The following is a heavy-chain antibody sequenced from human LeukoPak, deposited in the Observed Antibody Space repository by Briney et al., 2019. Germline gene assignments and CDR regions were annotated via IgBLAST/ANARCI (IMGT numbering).Heavy chain of an antibody. CDR1: GFTFTSYG. Sequence: GGSLRLSCAASGFTFTSYGMHWVRQAPGKGLEWVAFIRYDGSNKYYADSVKGRFTISRDNSKNTLYLQMNSLRVEDTAVYYCAKDRDWASAAGTDFDYWGQGTLVTVSS. CDR3: AKDRDWASAAGTDFDY. D-gene: IGHD6-13*01. J-gene: IGHJ4*02. CDR2: IRYDGSNK. V-gene: IGHV3-30*02.